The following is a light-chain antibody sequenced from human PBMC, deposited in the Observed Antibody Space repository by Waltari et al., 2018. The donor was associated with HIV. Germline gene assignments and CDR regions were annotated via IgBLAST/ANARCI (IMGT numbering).Light chain of an antibody. CDR3: CSYAGSSTYV. CDR2: DVT. V-gene: IGLV2-23*02. J-gene: IGLJ1*01. CDR1: SSDVGAYNY. Sequence: QSALTQPASVSGSPGQSITISCTGTSSDVGAYNYVSWYQQHPGKAPKLMIYDVTKPPSGVSNRFSGSKSANTASLTISGLQAEDEADYYCCSYAGSSTYVFGSGTKVTVL.